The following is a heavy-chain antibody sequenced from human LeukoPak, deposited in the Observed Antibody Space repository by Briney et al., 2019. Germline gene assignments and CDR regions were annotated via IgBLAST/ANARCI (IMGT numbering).Heavy chain of an antibody. J-gene: IGHJ5*02. Sequence: ASVKVSCKASGYTFTSYGISWVRQAPGQGLEWMGWISAYNGNTNYAQKLQGRVTMTTDTSTSTAYMELRSLRSDDTAVYYCARDREARGVIPTWFDPWGQGTLVTVSS. V-gene: IGHV1-18*01. CDR3: ARDREARGVIPTWFDP. CDR2: ISAYNGNT. CDR1: GYTFTSYG. D-gene: IGHD3-10*01.